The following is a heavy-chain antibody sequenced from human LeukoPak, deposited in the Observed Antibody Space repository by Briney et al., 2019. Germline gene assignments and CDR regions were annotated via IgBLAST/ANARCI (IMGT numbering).Heavy chain of an antibody. J-gene: IGHJ4*02. CDR1: GGTFSSYA. Sequence: ASVKVSCKASGGTFSSYAISWVRQAPGQGLEWMGRIIPIFGTANYAQKLQGRVTITTDESTSTAYMELSSLRSEDTAVYYCARDRHIVATIVGGGEFDYWGQGTLVTVSS. D-gene: IGHD5-12*01. CDR2: IIPIFGTA. V-gene: IGHV1-69*05. CDR3: ARDRHIVATIVGGGEFDY.